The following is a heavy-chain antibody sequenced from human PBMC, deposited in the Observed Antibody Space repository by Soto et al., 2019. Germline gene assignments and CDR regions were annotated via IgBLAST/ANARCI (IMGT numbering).Heavy chain of an antibody. CDR3: ARPRGELRYFDWSLDY. CDR1: GYTFTSYG. Sequence: ASVKVSCKASGYTFTSYGISWVRQAPGQGLEWMGWISAYNGNTNYAQKLQGRVTMTTDTSTSTAYMELRSLRSDDTAVYYCARPRGELRYFDWSLDYWGQGTLVTVSS. J-gene: IGHJ4*02. D-gene: IGHD3-9*01. V-gene: IGHV1-18*01. CDR2: ISAYNGNT.